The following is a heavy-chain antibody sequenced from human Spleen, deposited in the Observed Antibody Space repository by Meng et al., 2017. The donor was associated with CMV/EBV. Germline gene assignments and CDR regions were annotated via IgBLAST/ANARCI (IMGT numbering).Heavy chain of an antibody. D-gene: IGHD5-18*01. CDR1: GGSFSGYY. CDR2: INHSGST. Sequence: VRRPQWGAGLLKPSETRSLTCAVYGGSFSGYYWSWIRQPPGKGLEWIGEINHSGSTNYNPSLKSRVTISVDTSKNQFSLKLSSVTAADTAVYYCAGGIGYSYGNGDYWGQGTLVTVSS. CDR3: AGGIGYSYGNGDY. J-gene: IGHJ4*02. V-gene: IGHV4-34*01.